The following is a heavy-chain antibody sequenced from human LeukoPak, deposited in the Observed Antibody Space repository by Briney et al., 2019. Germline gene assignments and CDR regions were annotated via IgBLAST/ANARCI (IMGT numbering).Heavy chain of an antibody. CDR2: INHSGST. CDR1: GGSFSGYY. CDR3: AAGGYYGSGYYFDY. D-gene: IGHD3-10*01. Sequence: SETLSLTCAVYGGSFSGYYWSWIRLPPGKGLEWIGEINHSGSTNYNPSLKSRVTISVDTSKNQFSLKLSSVTAADTAVYYCAAGGYYGSGYYFDYWGQGTLVTVSS. V-gene: IGHV4-34*01. J-gene: IGHJ4*02.